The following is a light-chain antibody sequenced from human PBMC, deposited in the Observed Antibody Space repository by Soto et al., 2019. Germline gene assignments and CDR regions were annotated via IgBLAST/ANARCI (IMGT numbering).Light chain of an antibody. Sequence: EIVMTQSPATLSVSPGERATLSCRASQSVSSNLAWYQQKPGQAPRLLIYVASTRATGIPARFSGSGSGTEFTLTISSLQSEDFAVYYCQQYNNLPRFGQGTKVEIK. CDR3: QQYNNLPR. J-gene: IGKJ1*01. CDR1: QSVSSN. CDR2: VAS. V-gene: IGKV3-15*01.